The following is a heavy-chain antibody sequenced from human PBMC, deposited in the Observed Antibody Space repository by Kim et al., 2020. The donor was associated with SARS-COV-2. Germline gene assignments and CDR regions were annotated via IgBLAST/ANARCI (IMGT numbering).Heavy chain of an antibody. Sequence: SETLSLTCTVSGGSISSYYWSWIRQPAGKGLEWIGRIYTSGSTNYNPSLKSRVTMSVDTSKNQFSLKLSSVTAADTAVYYCARELGVAVAVNPYYYYGMDVWGQGTTVTVSS. CDR3: ARELGVAVAVNPYYYYGMDV. CDR2: IYTSGST. CDR1: GGSISSYY. D-gene: IGHD6-19*01. J-gene: IGHJ6*02. V-gene: IGHV4-4*07.